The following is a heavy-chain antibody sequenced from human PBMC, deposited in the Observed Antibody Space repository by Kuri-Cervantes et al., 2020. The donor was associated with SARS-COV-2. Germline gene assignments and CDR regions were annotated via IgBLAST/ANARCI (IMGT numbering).Heavy chain of an antibody. CDR2: ISGSGGSI. CDR3: AKDPFGSSSAEYFQY. D-gene: IGHD6-6*01. J-gene: IGHJ1*01. CDR1: GFTFRTYA. V-gene: IGHV3-23*01. Sequence: GESLKISCAASGFTFRTYAMSWVRQAPGKGLEWVPTISGSGGSIDYAVSVKGRFTISRDNSKNTLYLEMDSLTADDTAIYYCAKDPFGSSSAEYFQYWGPGTLVTVSS.